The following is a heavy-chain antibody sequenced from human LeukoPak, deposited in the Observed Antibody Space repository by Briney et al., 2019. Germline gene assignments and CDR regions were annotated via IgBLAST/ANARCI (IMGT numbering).Heavy chain of an antibody. D-gene: IGHD3-22*01. CDR3: ARGNAGLYYYDSSGYYTIDY. CDR2: IYYSGST. J-gene: IGHJ4*02. CDR1: GGSFSGYY. V-gene: IGHV4-31*11. Sequence: SETLSLTCAVYGGSFSGYYWSWIRQHPGKGLEWIGYIYYSGSTYYNPSLKSRVTISVDTSKNQFSLKLSSVTAADTAVYYCARGNAGLYYYDSSGYYTIDYWGQGTLVTVSS.